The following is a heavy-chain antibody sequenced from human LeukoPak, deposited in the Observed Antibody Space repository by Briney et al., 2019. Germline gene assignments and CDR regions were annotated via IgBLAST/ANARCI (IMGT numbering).Heavy chain of an antibody. Sequence: ASVKVSCKASGYTFTGYYMHWVRQAPGQGLEWMGWINPNSGGTNYAQKFQGRVTMTRDTSISTAYMELSRLRSDDTAVYYCARDYGGNSRGSVDYWGQGTLVTVSS. V-gene: IGHV1-2*02. CDR1: GYTFTGYY. CDR2: INPNSGGT. J-gene: IGHJ4*02. D-gene: IGHD4-23*01. CDR3: ARDYGGNSRGSVDY.